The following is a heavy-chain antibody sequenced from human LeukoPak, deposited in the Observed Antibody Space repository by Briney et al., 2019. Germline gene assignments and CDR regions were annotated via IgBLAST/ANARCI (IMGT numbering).Heavy chain of an antibody. Sequence: SETLSLTRTVSGGSISSYYWSWIRQPAGKGLEWIGRIYTSGSTNYNPSLKSRVTMSVDTSKNQFSLKLSSVTAADTAVYYCASRYCSSTSCYGWFDPWGQGTLVTVSS. J-gene: IGHJ5*02. D-gene: IGHD2-2*01. CDR3: ASRYCSSTSCYGWFDP. V-gene: IGHV4-4*07. CDR1: GGSISSYY. CDR2: IYTSGST.